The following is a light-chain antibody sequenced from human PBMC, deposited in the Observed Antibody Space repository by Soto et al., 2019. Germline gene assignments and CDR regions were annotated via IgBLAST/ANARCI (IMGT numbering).Light chain of an antibody. CDR1: RSFSNNY. CDR2: DTS. Sequence: EIVLTQSPGTLSLSPGERATLSCSASRSFSNNYLAWYQQKRGQAPRLLIYDTSSRATGIPDRFSGTGSATDFTLTISRLEPEDFAVYYCQQYNNWPLTFGGGTKVDIK. J-gene: IGKJ4*01. V-gene: IGKV3-20*01. CDR3: QQYNNWPLT.